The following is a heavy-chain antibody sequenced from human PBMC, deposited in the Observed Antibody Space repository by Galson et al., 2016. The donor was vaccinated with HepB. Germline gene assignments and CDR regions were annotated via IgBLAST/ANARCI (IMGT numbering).Heavy chain of an antibody. J-gene: IGHJ3*02. V-gene: IGHV3-23*01. Sequence: FLRLSCAASGLSFSNSDMSWVRQAPGQGLEWVSHIGSSGIITYYADSVRGRFTISRDNSKSTLYLQIHSLRDEDTAVYYSAGLWIWGQGTKVTVSS. D-gene: IGHD3-16*01. CDR1: GLSFSNSD. CDR3: AGLWI. CDR2: IGSSGIIT.